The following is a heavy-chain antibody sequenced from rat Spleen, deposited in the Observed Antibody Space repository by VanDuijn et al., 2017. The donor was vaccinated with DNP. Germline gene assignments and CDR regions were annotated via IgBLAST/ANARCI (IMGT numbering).Heavy chain of an antibody. CDR3: TSYYFDY. CDR2: INSAGTT. D-gene: IGHD3-7*01. CDR1: GYSITSSYR. V-gene: IGHV3-3*01. Sequence: EVQLQESGPGLVKPSQSLSLTCSVTGYSITSSYRWNWIRKFPGNKLQWMGLINSAGTTYYNPSLKSRISITRDTSKNQFFLQVNSVITEDTATYYCTSYYFDYWGQGVMVTVSS. J-gene: IGHJ2*01.